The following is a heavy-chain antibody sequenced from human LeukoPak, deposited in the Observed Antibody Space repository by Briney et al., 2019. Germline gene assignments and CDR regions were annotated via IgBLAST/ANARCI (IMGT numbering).Heavy chain of an antibody. J-gene: IGHJ6*03. D-gene: IGHD3-3*01. V-gene: IGHV1-69*04. CDR1: GGTFSSYA. CDR3: ASLSTRITIFGVVIPPRDYYYYMDV. CDR2: IIPILGIA. Sequence: SVNVSCKASGGTFSSYAISWVRQAPGQGLEWMGRIIPILGIANYAQKFQGRVTITADKSTSTAYMELSSLRSEDTAVYYCASLSTRITIFGVVIPPRDYYYYMDVWGKGTTVTVSS.